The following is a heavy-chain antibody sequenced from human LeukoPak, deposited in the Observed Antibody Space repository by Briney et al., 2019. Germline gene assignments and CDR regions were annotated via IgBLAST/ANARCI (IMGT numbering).Heavy chain of an antibody. Sequence: GRSLRLPCAASGFTFDDYAMHWVRQAPGKGLEWVSGISWNSGSIGYADSVKGRFTISRDNAKSSLYLQMDSLRVEDTAFYYCAKDITYASGWYDYWGQGTLVTVSS. CDR2: ISWNSGSI. CDR3: AKDITYASGWYDY. CDR1: GFTFDDYA. D-gene: IGHD6-19*01. J-gene: IGHJ4*02. V-gene: IGHV3-9*01.